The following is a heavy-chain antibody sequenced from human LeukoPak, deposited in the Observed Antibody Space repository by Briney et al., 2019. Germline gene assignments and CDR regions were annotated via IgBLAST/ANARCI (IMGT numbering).Heavy chain of an antibody. CDR2: IYYSGST. D-gene: IGHD6-13*01. J-gene: IGHJ4*02. V-gene: IGHV4-59*08. CDR3: ARHTYSSSFIGDSDY. CDR1: GGSISSYY. Sequence: SETLSLTCTVSGGSISSYYWSWIRQPPGKGLEWIGYIYYSGSTNYNPSLKSRVTISVDTSKNQFSLKLSSVTAADTAVYYCARHTYSSSFIGDSDYWGQGTLVTVSP.